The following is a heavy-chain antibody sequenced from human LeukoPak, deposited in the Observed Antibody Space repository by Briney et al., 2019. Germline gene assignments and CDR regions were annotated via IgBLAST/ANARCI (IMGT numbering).Heavy chain of an antibody. CDR1: GFTFSSYA. J-gene: IGHJ4*02. CDR2: ISYDGSNK. D-gene: IGHD6-19*01. V-gene: IGHV3-30*04. Sequence: PGGSLRLSCAASGFTFSSYAMHWVRQAPGKGLEWVAVISYDGSNKYYADSVKGRFTISRDNSKNTLYLQMNSLRAEDTAVYYCARATYSSGWYAAGFFDYWGQGTLVTVSS. CDR3: ARATYSSGWYAAGFFDY.